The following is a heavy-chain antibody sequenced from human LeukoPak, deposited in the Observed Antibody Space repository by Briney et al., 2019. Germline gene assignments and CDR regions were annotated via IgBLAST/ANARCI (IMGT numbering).Heavy chain of an antibody. CDR3: AKGSYYYDSADYFDY. CDR2: LSGSGGNA. J-gene: IGHJ4*02. Sequence: GGSLRLSCAASGFTFSSYAMSWVRQAPGKGLEWVSTLSGSGGNAYYSDSVKGRVTISRDNSKNTLYLQMNSLRAEDTAVYHCAKGSYYYDSADYFDYWGQGTLVTVSS. V-gene: IGHV3-23*01. CDR1: GFTFSSYA. D-gene: IGHD3-22*01.